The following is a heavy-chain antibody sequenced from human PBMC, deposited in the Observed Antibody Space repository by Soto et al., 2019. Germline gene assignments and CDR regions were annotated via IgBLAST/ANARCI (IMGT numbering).Heavy chain of an antibody. V-gene: IGHV1-18*01. CDR3: ARDQPLYGSGSYLLRFDP. CDR2: ISAYNGNT. CDR1: GYTFTSYG. Sequence: QVQLVQSGAEVEKPGASVKVSCKASGYTFTSYGISWVRQAPGQGLEWMGWISAYNGNTNYAQKLQGRVTMTTDTSTSTAYMELRSLRSDDTAVYYCARDQPLYGSGSYLLRFDPWGQGTLVTVSS. J-gene: IGHJ5*02. D-gene: IGHD3-10*01.